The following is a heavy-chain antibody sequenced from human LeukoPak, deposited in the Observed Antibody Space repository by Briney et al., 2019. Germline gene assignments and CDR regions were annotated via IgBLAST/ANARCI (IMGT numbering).Heavy chain of an antibody. D-gene: IGHD6-13*01. J-gene: IGHJ4*02. V-gene: IGHV3-23*01. CDR2: ISGSGGST. Sequence: PGGSLRLSCAASGFTFTSYAMSWVRQAPGKGLEWVSAISGSGGSTYYADSVKGRFTISRDNSKNTLYPQMNSLRAEDTAVYYCAKSRSSSWYYFDYWGQGTLVTVSS. CDR1: GFTFTSYA. CDR3: AKSRSSSWYYFDY.